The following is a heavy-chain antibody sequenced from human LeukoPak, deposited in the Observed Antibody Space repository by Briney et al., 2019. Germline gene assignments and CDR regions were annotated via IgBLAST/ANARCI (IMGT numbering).Heavy chain of an antibody. Sequence: GSLRLSCAASGFTFAGYAMSWVRQSPGRGLEWVSSITGSGSSTYYADSVKGRFTISRDNSEDMLYLQMNTLRAEDTALYYCAKSYSSSWYSSQNWGQGTLVTVSS. V-gene: IGHV3-23*01. J-gene: IGHJ4*02. CDR2: ITGSGSST. CDR1: GFTFAGYA. D-gene: IGHD6-13*01. CDR3: AKSYSSSWYSSQN.